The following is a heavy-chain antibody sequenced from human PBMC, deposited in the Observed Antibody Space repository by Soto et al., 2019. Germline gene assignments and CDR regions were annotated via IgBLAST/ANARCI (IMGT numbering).Heavy chain of an antibody. J-gene: IGHJ3*02. V-gene: IGHV3-33*01. CDR2: IWYDGSNK. D-gene: IGHD4-17*01. CDR3: ARDISAPGDHDAFDI. CDR1: GFTFSSYG. Sequence: GGSLRLSCAASGFTFSSYGMHWVRQAPGKGLEWVAVIWYDGSNKYYADSVKGRFTISRDNSKNTLYLQMNSLRAEDTAVYYCARDISAPGDHDAFDIWGQGTMVTVSS.